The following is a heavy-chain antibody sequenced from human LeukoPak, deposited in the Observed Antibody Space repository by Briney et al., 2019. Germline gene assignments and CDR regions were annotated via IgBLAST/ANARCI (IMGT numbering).Heavy chain of an antibody. Sequence: SETLSLTCTVSGGSISSYYWSWIRQPPGKGLELIGYIYYSGSTNYNPSLKSPVTIAVDTSNNQFSLGLRSVTAADTAVYYCARVTGYMVEDYFDSWGQGTLVTVSS. D-gene: IGHD6-13*01. V-gene: IGHV4-59*01. CDR1: GGSISSYY. J-gene: IGHJ4*02. CDR2: IYYSGST. CDR3: ARVTGYMVEDYFDS.